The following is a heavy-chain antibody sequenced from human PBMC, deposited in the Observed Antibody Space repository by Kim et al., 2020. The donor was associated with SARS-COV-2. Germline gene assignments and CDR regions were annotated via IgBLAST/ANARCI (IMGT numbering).Heavy chain of an antibody. CDR3: ARDLGSDNWGGYYYYGMDV. Sequence: GGSLRLSCAASGFTFSSYSMNWVRQAPGKGLEWVSSISSSSSYIYCADSVKGRFTISRDNAKNSLYLQMNSLRAEDTAVYYCARDLGSDNWGGYYYYGMDVWGQGTTVTVSS. D-gene: IGHD7-27*01. CDR2: ISSSSSYI. J-gene: IGHJ6*02. V-gene: IGHV3-21*01. CDR1: GFTFSSYS.